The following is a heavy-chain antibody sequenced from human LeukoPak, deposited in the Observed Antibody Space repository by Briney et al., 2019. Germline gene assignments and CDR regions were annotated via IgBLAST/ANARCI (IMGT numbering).Heavy chain of an antibody. CDR2: SYSGGST. CDR1: GFTVSSNY. D-gene: IGHD5-24*01. J-gene: IGHJ4*02. Sequence: QPGGSLRLSCAASGFTVSSNYMSWVRQAPGKGLEWVSVSYSGGSTYYADSVKGRFTISRDNSKNTLYLQMNSLRAEDTAVYYCARAGMATILGLDYWGQGTLVTVSS. V-gene: IGHV3-53*01. CDR3: ARAGMATILGLDY.